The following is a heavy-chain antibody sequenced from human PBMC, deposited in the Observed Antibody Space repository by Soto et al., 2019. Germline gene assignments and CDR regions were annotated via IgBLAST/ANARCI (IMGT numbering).Heavy chain of an antibody. CDR2: IYYSGST. J-gene: IGHJ4*02. D-gene: IGHD2-8*01. CDR1: GGSISSGDYY. V-gene: IGHV4-30-4*01. CDR3: ARSGYCTNGVCYTPFDY. Sequence: SETLSLTCTVSGGSISSGDYYWSWIRQPPGKGLEWIGYIYYSGSTYYNTSLKSRVTISVDTSKNQFSLKLSSVTAADTAVYYCARSGYCTNGVCYTPFDYWGQGTLVTVS.